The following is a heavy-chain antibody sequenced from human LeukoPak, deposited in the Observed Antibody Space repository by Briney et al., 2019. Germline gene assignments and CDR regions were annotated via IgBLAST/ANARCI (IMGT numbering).Heavy chain of an antibody. V-gene: IGHV1-2*02. CDR2: INPNSGGT. J-gene: IGHJ4*02. Sequence: ASVKVSCKASGYTFTGYYMHLVRQAPGQGLEWMGWINPNSGGTNYAQKFQGRVTMTRDTSISTAYMELSRLRSDDTAVYYCARTYYYDSSGYYYGDYWGQGTLVTVSS. D-gene: IGHD3-22*01. CDR3: ARTYYYDSSGYYYGDY. CDR1: GYTFTGYY.